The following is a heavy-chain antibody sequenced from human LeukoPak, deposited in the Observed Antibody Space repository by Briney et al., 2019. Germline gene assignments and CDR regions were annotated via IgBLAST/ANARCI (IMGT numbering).Heavy chain of an antibody. CDR3: ARGRSTIGDY. V-gene: IGHV4-30-4*08. Sequence: SETLSFTCTVSGGSISSSSYYWGWIRQPPGKGLEWIGYTYNSGSTYYNPSLKTRVTIFVDRSENQFSLKLRSVTAEDTAVYYCARGRSTIGDYWGQGTLVTVSS. CDR2: TYNSGST. D-gene: IGHD5/OR15-5a*01. J-gene: IGHJ4*02. CDR1: GGSISSSSYY.